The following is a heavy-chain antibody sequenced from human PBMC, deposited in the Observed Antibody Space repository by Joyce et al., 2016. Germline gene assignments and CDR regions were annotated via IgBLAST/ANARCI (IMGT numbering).Heavy chain of an antibody. CDR1: GDSITSGGYF. Sequence: QLQLQESGPGLVKPSQTLSLTCAVSGDSITSGGYFWHWIRQPPGKGLEGIWYISHSGDTYYSPSLRSRLFISVDTAKNHFSLNLTSVTAADTAVYYCARVTSGVERFDPWGQGTLVTVSS. CDR2: ISHSGDT. CDR3: ARVTSGVERFDP. V-gene: IGHV4-30-2*01. D-gene: IGHD1-1*01. J-gene: IGHJ5*02.